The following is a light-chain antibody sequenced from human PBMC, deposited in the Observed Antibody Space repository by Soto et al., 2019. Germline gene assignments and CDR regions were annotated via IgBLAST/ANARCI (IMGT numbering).Light chain of an antibody. CDR2: ATS. Sequence: EIVLTPSPGTLSLSPGERATLSCRASQSVDSSYLSWYQHKPGQAPRLLIYATSSRATGIPDRFSGSGSGTNFTLTISRLEPEDFAVYYCQRYGASSFTFGQGTNLEIK. V-gene: IGKV3-20*01. CDR3: QRYGASSFT. CDR1: QSVDSSY. J-gene: IGKJ2*01.